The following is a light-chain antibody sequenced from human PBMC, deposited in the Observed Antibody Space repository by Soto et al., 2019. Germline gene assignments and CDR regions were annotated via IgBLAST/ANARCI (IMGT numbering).Light chain of an antibody. CDR1: QSLVFSSNNKNY. Sequence: DIVVTQSPDSLAVSLGERATIDCKSSQSLVFSSNNKNYLNWYQQKPGKAPKLLIYAASSLQSGVPSRFSGSGSGTDFTLTISSLQPEDFATYYCQQSYSTPLTFGGGTKVDI. J-gene: IGKJ4*01. V-gene: IGKV1-39*01. CDR2: AAS. CDR3: QQSYSTPLT.